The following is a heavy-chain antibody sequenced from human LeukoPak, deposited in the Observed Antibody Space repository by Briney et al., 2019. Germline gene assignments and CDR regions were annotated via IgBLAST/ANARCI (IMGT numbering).Heavy chain of an antibody. CDR2: INSDGSST. CDR1: GFTFSSYG. CDR3: ARIYYDSWSGYSWFDP. V-gene: IGHV3-74*01. D-gene: IGHD3-3*01. J-gene: IGHJ5*02. Sequence: GGSLRLSCAASGFTFSSYGMHWVRQAPGKGLVWVSRINSDGSSTSYADSVKGRFTISRDNAQSSLFLQMNSLRVDDTAVYHCARIYYDSWSGYSWFDPWGQGILVTVSS.